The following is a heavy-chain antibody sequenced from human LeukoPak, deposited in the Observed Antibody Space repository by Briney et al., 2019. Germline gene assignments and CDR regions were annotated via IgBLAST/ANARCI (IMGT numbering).Heavy chain of an antibody. V-gene: IGHV3-30*04. J-gene: IGHJ4*02. D-gene: IGHD3-10*01. CDR2: ISYDGSNK. CDR1: GFTFSSYA. Sequence: GGSLRLSCAASGFTFSSYAMHWVRQAPGKGLEWVAVISYDGSNKYYADSVKGRLTISRDNSKNTLYLQMNSLRAEDTAVYYCAGSYDYYGSGSFFDYWGQGTLVTVSS. CDR3: AGSYDYYGSGSFFDY.